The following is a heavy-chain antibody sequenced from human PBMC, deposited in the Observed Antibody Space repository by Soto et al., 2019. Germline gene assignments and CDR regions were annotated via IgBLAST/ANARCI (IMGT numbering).Heavy chain of an antibody. Sequence: ASVKVSCKASGYTFTGYYMHWVRQAPGQGLEWMGWINPNSGGTNYAQKFQGRVTMTRDTSISTAYMELSRLRSDDTAVYYCARLRGYDILTGYLGFDPWGQGTLVTVSS. CDR2: INPNSGGT. J-gene: IGHJ5*02. D-gene: IGHD3-9*01. V-gene: IGHV1-2*02. CDR3: ARLRGYDILTGYLGFDP. CDR1: GYTFTGYY.